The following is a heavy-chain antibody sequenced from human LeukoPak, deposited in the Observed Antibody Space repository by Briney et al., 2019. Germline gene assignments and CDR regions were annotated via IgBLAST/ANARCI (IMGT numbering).Heavy chain of an antibody. D-gene: IGHD6-19*01. CDR3: AAAVAGSGAFDY. Sequence: SMKVSCKASGYTFTSYYLHWVRQAPGQGLEWMGGIIPIFGTANYAQKFQGRVTITADESTSTAYMELSSLRSEDTAVYYCAAAVAGSGAFDYWGQGTLVTVSS. J-gene: IGHJ4*02. CDR2: IIPIFGTA. CDR1: GYTFTSYY. V-gene: IGHV1-69*13.